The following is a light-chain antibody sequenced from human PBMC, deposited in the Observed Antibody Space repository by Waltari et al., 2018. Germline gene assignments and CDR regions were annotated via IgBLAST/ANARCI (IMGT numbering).Light chain of an antibody. CDR3: QQYTHFPWT. CDR1: RTISAW. J-gene: IGKJ1*01. V-gene: IGKV1-5*03. Sequence: DIQMTQSPSTLSASVGDRVTVTCRASRTISAWLAWYQQKPGKAPKLLIYKASALQSGVPPRFSGSGSGTECTLTISSLQPDDFATYYCQQYTHFPWTFGQGTKVEI. CDR2: KAS.